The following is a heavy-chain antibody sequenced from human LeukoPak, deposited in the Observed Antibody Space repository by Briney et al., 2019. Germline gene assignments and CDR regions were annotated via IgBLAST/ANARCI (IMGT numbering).Heavy chain of an antibody. D-gene: IGHD6-19*01. CDR1: GFTFSNFW. CDR3: VAGTTY. J-gene: IGHJ4*02. V-gene: IGHV3-7*05. Sequence: QAGGSLRLSCAASGFTFSNFWMPWVPEARGKGLEWVAIIKQDGSQKYYVDSVKGRFTISRDNPRNSLYLQMNSLRAEDTAVYWAVAGTTYWGQGTLVTVSS. CDR2: IKQDGSQK.